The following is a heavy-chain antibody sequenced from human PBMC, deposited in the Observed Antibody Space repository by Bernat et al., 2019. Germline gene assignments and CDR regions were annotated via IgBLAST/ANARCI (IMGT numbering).Heavy chain of an antibody. J-gene: IGHJ4*02. CDR3: ARVGAPEGDFDY. CDR2: NSSSTSTR. D-gene: IGHD3-16*01. Sequence: EVQLVESGGGLVQPGGSLRLSCAASGFTFSSYSMNWVRKAPGKGLEWVSYNSSSTSTRYYADSVKGRFTIPCNSAKNSRDLRMSMRIAEGEAVYYCARVGAPEGDFDYWGQGTLVTVSS. CDR1: GFTFSSYS. V-gene: IGHV3-48*01.